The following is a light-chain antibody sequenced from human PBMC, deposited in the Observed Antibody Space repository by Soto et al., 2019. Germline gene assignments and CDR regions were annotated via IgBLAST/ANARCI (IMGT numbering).Light chain of an antibody. CDR1: KNDIGVYDF. CDR3: KSYAGSNTYV. Sequence: VLTQSPSASGSPGQSVTISCTGTKNDIGVYDFVSWYQHHPGKAPRLIIYEVVQRPSGVPDRFSGSKSGNTASLTVSGLQAADEADYFCKSYAGSNTYVFGSATKVTVL. J-gene: IGLJ1*01. V-gene: IGLV2-8*01. CDR2: EVV.